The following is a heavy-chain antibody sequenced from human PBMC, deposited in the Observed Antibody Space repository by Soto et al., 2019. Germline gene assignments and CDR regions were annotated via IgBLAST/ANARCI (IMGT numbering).Heavy chain of an antibody. Sequence: SETLSLTGTVSGGSISSYYWSWVRQPPGRGLEWIGYIYYSGTHKYNPSLKSRLTISVDTSKNQFSLRLNSVTAADTAVYYCARVQMATLYFDYWGQGALVTVS. J-gene: IGHJ4*02. CDR1: GGSISSYY. D-gene: IGHD5-12*01. V-gene: IGHV4-59*01. CDR2: IYYSGTH. CDR3: ARVQMATLYFDY.